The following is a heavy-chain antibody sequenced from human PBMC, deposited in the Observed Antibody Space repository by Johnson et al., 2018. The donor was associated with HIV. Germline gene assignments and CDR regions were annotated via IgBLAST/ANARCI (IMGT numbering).Heavy chain of an antibody. CDR2: IYSSGTT. CDR1: GFTVSSNY. Sequence: VHLVESGGGLIQPGGSLRLSCAASGFTVSSNYMSWVRQAPGKGLEWVSVIYSSGTTDYADSVQGRFTISRDNSKNTLYLQMNSLRTEDTAVYYCARDSRYNNYGGGSVGAFDIWGQGTTVTVSS. V-gene: IGHV3-66*03. CDR3: ARDSRYNNYGGGSVGAFDI. J-gene: IGHJ3*02. D-gene: IGHD4-11*01.